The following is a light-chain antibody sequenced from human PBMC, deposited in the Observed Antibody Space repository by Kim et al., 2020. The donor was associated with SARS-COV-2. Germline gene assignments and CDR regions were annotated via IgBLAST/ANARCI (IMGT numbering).Light chain of an antibody. CDR3: QQYNNWPPDT. J-gene: IGKJ2*01. V-gene: IGKV3D-15*01. Sequence: GERSPLHWTARSGVSRNLGLDQQKTGQGPRLLVYGAVIRANGIPARVSGSGSGTEFPLPISSLQSEDFAVYYCQQYNNWPPDTFGQGTKLEI. CDR2: GAV. CDR1: SGVSRN.